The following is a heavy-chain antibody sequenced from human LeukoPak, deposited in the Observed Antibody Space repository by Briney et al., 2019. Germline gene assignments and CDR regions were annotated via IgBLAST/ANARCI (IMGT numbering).Heavy chain of an antibody. Sequence: GGSLRLSCAASGFTFSSYAMSWVRQAPGKGLEWVSAISGSGGSTYYADSVKGRFTISRDNSKNTPYLQMNSLRAEDTAVYYCAKDLAPSTLSGLFDYWGQGTLVTVSS. V-gene: IGHV3-23*01. J-gene: IGHJ4*02. CDR1: GFTFSSYA. D-gene: IGHD2-15*01. CDR2: ISGSGGST. CDR3: AKDLAPSTLSGLFDY.